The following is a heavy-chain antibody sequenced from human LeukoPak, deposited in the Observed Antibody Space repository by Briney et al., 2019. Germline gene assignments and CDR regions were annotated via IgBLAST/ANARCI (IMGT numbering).Heavy chain of an antibody. J-gene: IGHJ4*02. Sequence: GGSLRLSCAASGLTFSSYEMNWVRQAPGRGLEWVSYIGNTGRTIYYTDSVKGRFTISRDNAKNSLYLQMNSLRAEDTAIYYCVRGDRYFFDFWGQGTLVTVSS. CDR2: IGNTGRTI. CDR3: VRGDRYFFDF. V-gene: IGHV3-48*03. CDR1: GLTFSSYE.